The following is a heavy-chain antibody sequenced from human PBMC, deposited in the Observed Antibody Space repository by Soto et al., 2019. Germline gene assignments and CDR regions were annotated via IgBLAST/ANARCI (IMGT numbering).Heavy chain of an antibody. CDR2: IYYSGSP. CDR1: GGSISSGGYY. D-gene: IGHD3-10*01. V-gene: IGHV4-31*03. CDR3: ARVRVGSGSYVGFDY. J-gene: IGHJ4*02. Sequence: QVQLQESGPGLVKPSQTLSLTCTVSGGSISSGGYYWRWIRQHPGKGLEWIGYIYYSGSPYYNPSLKSRVTISVDTSKNQCSLKLSSVTAADTAVYYCARVRVGSGSYVGFDYWGQGTLVTVSS.